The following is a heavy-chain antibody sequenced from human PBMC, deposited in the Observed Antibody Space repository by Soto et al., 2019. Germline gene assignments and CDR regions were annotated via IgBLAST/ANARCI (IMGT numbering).Heavy chain of an antibody. CDR1: GITFSSYA. CDR3: ARKEGFNWNYAWFDP. CDR2: ISGSGSST. V-gene: IGHV3-23*01. J-gene: IGHJ5*02. Sequence: PGGSLRLSCAASGITFSSYAMTWVRQAPGKGLEWVSGISGSGSSTYYADSVKGRFIISRDNSKNTLYLQMNGLRAEDTAIYYCARKEGFNWNYAWFDPWGQGTLVTVSS. D-gene: IGHD1-7*01.